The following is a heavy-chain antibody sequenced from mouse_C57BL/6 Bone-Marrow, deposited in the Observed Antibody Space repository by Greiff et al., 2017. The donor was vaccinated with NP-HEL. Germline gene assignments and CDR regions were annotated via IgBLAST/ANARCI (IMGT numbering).Heavy chain of an antibody. D-gene: IGHD3-3*01. CDR1: GYTFTDYY. J-gene: IGHJ2*01. Sequence: EVQLQQSGPELVKPGASVKISCKASGYTFTDYYMNWVKQSHGKSLEWIGDINPNNGGTSYNQKFKGKATLTVDKSSSTAYMELRSLTSEDSAVYYCARGGTSRDYFDYWGQGTTLTVSS. CDR3: ARGGTSRDYFDY. V-gene: IGHV1-26*01. CDR2: INPNNGGT.